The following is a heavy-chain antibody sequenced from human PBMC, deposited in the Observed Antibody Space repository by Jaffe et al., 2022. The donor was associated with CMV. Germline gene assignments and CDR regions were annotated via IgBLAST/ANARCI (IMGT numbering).Heavy chain of an antibody. CDR1: GFTFSSYS. J-gene: IGHJ6*02. CDR3: ARRPERFLEWLPDYYYYGMDV. Sequence: EVQLVESGGGLVKPGGSLRLSCAASGFTFSSYSMNWVRQAPGKGLEWVSSISSSSSYIYYADSVKGRFTISRDNAKNSLYLQMNSLRAEDTAVYYCARRPERFLEWLPDYYYYGMDVWGQGTTVTVSS. D-gene: IGHD3-3*01. CDR2: ISSSSSYI. V-gene: IGHV3-21*01.